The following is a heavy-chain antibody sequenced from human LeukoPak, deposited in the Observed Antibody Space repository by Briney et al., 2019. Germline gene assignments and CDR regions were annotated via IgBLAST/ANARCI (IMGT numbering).Heavy chain of an antibody. D-gene: IGHD3-9*01. J-gene: IGHJ6*02. CDR3: AKSPYDILTGYYDYYYYGMDV. CDR2: ISGSGGST. Sequence: QPGGSLRLSCAASGFTFSSYAMSWVRQAPGKGLEWVSAISGSGGSTYYADSVKGRFTISRDNSKNTLYLQMNSLRAEDTAVYYCAKSPYDILTGYYDYYYYGMDVWGQGTTVTVS. CDR1: GFTFSSYA. V-gene: IGHV3-23*01.